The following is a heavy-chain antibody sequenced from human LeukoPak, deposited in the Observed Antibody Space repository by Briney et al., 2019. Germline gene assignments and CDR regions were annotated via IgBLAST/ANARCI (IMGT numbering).Heavy chain of an antibody. CDR1: GYTFTGYY. D-gene: IGHD3-22*01. CDR2: INPNSGGT. CDR3: ARGPSYYYDSSGYRNWFDP. Sequence: ASVKVSCKASGYTFTGYYMHWVRQAPGQGLEWMGWINPNSGGTNYAQKFQGRVTMTRDTSISIAYMELSRLRSDDTAVYYCARGPSYYYDSSGYRNWFDPWGQGTLVTVSS. J-gene: IGHJ5*02. V-gene: IGHV1-2*02.